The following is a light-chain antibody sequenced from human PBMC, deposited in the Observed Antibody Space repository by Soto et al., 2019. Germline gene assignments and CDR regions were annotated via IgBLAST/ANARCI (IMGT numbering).Light chain of an antibody. Sequence: EVVLTQSPGTLALSRGERATLSCRASQNVSSSYLAWYQHRPGQAPRLLIFGASSRATGIPDRFSGTGSGTDFTLTISRLEPEDFAVYYCQQYGNSPWTFGQGTKVEIK. CDR1: QNVSSSY. CDR3: QQYGNSPWT. J-gene: IGKJ1*01. V-gene: IGKV3-20*01. CDR2: GAS.